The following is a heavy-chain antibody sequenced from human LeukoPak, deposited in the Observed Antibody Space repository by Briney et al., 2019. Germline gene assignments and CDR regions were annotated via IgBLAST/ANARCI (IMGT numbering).Heavy chain of an antibody. CDR2: ISAYNGNT. D-gene: IGHD3-9*01. J-gene: IGHJ3*02. Sequence: GAAVKVSCKASGYTFTSYGISWVRQAPGQGLEWMGWISAYNGNTNYAQKLQGRVTMTTDTSTRTAYMELRSLRSDDTAVYYCARFQYYDILTGYYGAFDIWGQGTMVTVSS. V-gene: IGHV1-18*01. CDR1: GYTFTSYG. CDR3: ARFQYYDILTGYYGAFDI.